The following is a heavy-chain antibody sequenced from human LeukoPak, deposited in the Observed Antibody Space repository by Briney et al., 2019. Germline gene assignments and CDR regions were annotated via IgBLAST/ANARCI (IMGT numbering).Heavy chain of an antibody. D-gene: IGHD5-24*01. CDR3: ARADRDGNKRFLD. CDR2: VSSSGTTT. Sequence: GGSLRLSCAASGFTFSSYSVIWARQAPGKGLEWVSYVSSSGTTTYYADSVKGRFTNSRDNGKNLVSLQMNSLRDEDTAVYYCARADRDGNKRFLDWGQGTLVTASS. V-gene: IGHV3-48*02. CDR1: GFTFSSYS. J-gene: IGHJ4*02.